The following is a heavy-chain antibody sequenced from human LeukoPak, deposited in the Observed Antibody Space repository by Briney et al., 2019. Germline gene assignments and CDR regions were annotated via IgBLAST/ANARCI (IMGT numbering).Heavy chain of an antibody. CDR3: AKADWNYGDYYYYGMDV. CDR1: GFTFSSYA. V-gene: IGHV3-23*01. Sequence: GGSLRLSCAASGFTFSSYAMSWVRQAPGEGLEWVSAISGSGGSTYYADSVKGRFTISRDNSKNTLYLQMNSLRAEDTAVYYCAKADWNYGDYYYYGMDVWGQGTTVTVSS. J-gene: IGHJ6*02. CDR2: ISGSGGST. D-gene: IGHD1-7*01.